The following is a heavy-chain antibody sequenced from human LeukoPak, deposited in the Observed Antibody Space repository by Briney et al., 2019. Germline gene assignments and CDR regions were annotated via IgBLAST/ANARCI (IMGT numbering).Heavy chain of an antibody. CDR2: INHRGST. V-gene: IGHV4-34*01. CDR3: ARPRYGSGSLDS. D-gene: IGHD3-10*01. J-gene: IGHJ4*02. CDR1: GGSFSGHY. Sequence: PSETLSLTCAVYGGSFSGHYWTWIRQPPGKGLEWIGEINHRGSTTYNPSLNSRVTISVDTSKNQFSLRLSSVTAADTAVYYCARPRYGSGSLDSWGQGTLVTVSS.